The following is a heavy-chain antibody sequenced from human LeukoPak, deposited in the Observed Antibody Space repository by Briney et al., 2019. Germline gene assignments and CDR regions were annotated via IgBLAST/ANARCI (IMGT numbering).Heavy chain of an antibody. J-gene: IGHJ6*02. V-gene: IGHV1-18*01. CDR1: GYIFTSYG. CDR2: ISAYNGNT. CDR3: ARTGDPGYNGMDV. Sequence: ASVKVSCKASGYIFTSYGISWVRQPPGQGLEWMGWISAYNGNTNYAQKLQGRVTMTVDTSTSTAYMELRSLRSDDTAVYYCARTGDPGYNGMDVWGQGTTVTVSS. D-gene: IGHD7-27*01.